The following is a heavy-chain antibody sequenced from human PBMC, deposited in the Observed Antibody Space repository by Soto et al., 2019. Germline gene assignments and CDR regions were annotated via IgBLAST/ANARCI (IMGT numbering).Heavy chain of an antibody. CDR3: AREGAASHSYYYGTDV. CDR1: GGSISSGDSY. CDR2: IYHSGST. D-gene: IGHD3-16*01. J-gene: IGHJ6*02. V-gene: IGHV4-30-4*01. Sequence: PSETLSLTCTVSGGSISSGDSYWSWIRQSPGKGLEWIGYIYHSGSTYYKSSFRGRVTISVDTSKNQFSLSLNSVTAADTAVYFCAREGAASHSYYYGTDVWGQGTTVTVSS.